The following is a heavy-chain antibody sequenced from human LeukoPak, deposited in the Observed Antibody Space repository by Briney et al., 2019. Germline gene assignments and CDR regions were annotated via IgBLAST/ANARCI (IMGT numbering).Heavy chain of an antibody. V-gene: IGHV1-18*01. CDR2: ISAYNGNT. Sequence: ASVKVSCKASGYTFTSYGISWVRQAPGQGLEWMGWISAYNGNTNYAQKLQGRVTMTTDTSTSTAYMELRSLRSDDTAVYYCAKITMVRGVSDAFDIWGQGTMVTVSS. J-gene: IGHJ3*02. CDR3: AKITMVRGVSDAFDI. D-gene: IGHD3-10*01. CDR1: GYTFTSYG.